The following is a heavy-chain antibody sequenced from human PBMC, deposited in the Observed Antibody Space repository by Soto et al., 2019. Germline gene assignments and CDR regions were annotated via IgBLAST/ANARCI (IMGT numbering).Heavy chain of an antibody. J-gene: IGHJ4*02. D-gene: IGHD3-3*01. CDR1: GGSISSYY. CDR3: ARGVEYYDFWSGYLYYFDY. Sequence: SETLSLTCTVSGGSISSYYWSWIRQPPGKGLEWIGYIYYSGSTNYNPSLKSRVTISVDTSKNQFSLKLSSVTAADTAVYYCARGVEYYDFWSGYLYYFDYWGPGTLVTVSS. CDR2: IYYSGST. V-gene: IGHV4-59*01.